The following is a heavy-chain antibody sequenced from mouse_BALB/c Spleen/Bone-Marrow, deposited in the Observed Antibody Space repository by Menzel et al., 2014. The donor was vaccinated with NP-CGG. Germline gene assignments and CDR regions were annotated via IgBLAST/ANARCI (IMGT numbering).Heavy chain of an antibody. CDR1: GYPFTDKT. Sequence: EVQLQQSGPELVKPGASGMISCKTSGYPFTDKTIHWVRQSLGKGLEWIGNVNPNIGGANYNQKFKGKVTLTLDKSSRTAYMELRGLTFEDSAVYYCARGRHFDVWGAGTTVTVSS. CDR3: ARGRHFDV. CDR2: VNPNIGGA. V-gene: IGHV1-22*01. J-gene: IGHJ1*01.